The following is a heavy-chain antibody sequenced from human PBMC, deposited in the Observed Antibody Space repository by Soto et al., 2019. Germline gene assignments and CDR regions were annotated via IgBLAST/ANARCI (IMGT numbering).Heavy chain of an antibody. V-gene: IGHV4-31*02. Sequence: QVQLQESGPGLVKPSQTLTLTCTVSDDSITGGGYFWTWIRQLPGKGLEWLGSTYYRGNTFYNPSQTSRGTLSLEQSHRRVCLGVTSVTAADTAIYFCARGGSGTYHVWGQGTLVIVSS. CDR2: TYYRGNT. CDR3: ARGGSGTYHV. J-gene: IGHJ4*02. D-gene: IGHD3-10*01. CDR1: DDSITGGGYF.